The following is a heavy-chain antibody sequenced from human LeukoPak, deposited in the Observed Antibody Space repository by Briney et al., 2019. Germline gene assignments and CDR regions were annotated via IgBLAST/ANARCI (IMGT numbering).Heavy chain of an antibody. J-gene: IGHJ3*02. CDR1: GGTFSSYA. Sequence: AASVKVSCKPSGGTFSSYAISWVRPAPGQGREWVGRIIPILGIAKYPHKLQGRVTITADKSTSTAYTELSSLRSEDTAVYYCARGGSYPRLDAFDIWGQGTMVTVSS. V-gene: IGHV1-69*04. D-gene: IGHD1-26*01. CDR2: IIPILGIA. CDR3: ARGGSYPRLDAFDI.